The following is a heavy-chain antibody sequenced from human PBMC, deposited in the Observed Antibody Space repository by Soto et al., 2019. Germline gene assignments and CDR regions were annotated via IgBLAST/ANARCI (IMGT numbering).Heavy chain of an antibody. V-gene: IGHV3-30-3*01. D-gene: IGHD2-15*01. CDR1: GFTFSSYA. Sequence: GGSLRLSCAASGFTFSSYAMHWVRQAPGKGLEWVAVISYDGSNKYYADSVEGRFTISRDNSKNTLYLQMNSLRAEDTAVYYCARVATDPGGSCPDYWGQGTLVTVSS. CDR2: ISYDGSNK. J-gene: IGHJ4*02. CDR3: ARVATDPGGSCPDY.